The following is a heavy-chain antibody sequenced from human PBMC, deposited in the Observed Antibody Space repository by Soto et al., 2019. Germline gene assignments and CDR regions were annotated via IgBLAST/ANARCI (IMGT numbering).Heavy chain of an antibody. CDR2: IIPILGIA. J-gene: IGHJ6*02. CDR3: ARDPHKYYYDSSGYFYGMDV. V-gene: IGHV1-69*04. D-gene: IGHD3-22*01. CDR1: GGTFSSYT. Sequence: SVKVSCKASGGTFSSYTIRWVRQAPGQGLEWMGRIIPILGIANYAQKFQGRVTITADKSTSTAYMELSSLRSEDTAVYYCARDPHKYYYDSSGYFYGMDVWGQGTTVTVSS.